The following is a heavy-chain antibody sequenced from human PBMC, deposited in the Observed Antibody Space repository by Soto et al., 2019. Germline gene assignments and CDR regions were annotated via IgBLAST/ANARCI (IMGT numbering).Heavy chain of an antibody. Sequence: QITLKESGPTLVKPTQTLTLTCTFSGFSLSTSGVGVGWIRQPPGKALEWLALIYWDDDKRYSPSLKSRLTITKDTSKNQVVLTMTNMDPVDTATYYCAHPINYYDSSGYGAFDIWGQGTMVTVSS. J-gene: IGHJ3*02. D-gene: IGHD3-22*01. CDR2: IYWDDDK. CDR3: AHPINYYDSSGYGAFDI. V-gene: IGHV2-5*02. CDR1: GFSLSTSGVG.